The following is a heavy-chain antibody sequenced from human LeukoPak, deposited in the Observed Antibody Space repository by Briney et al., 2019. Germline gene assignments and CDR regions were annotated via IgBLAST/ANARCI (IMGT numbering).Heavy chain of an antibody. CDR1: GGSISSYY. D-gene: IGHD6-6*01. CDR2: IYYSGST. V-gene: IGHV4-59*01. Sequence: PSQTLSLTCTVSGGSISSYYWSWIRQPPGKGMEWIGYIYYSGSTNYNPSLKSRVTISVDTSKNQFSLKLSSVTAADTAVYYCVRGSSQGDFDYWGQGTLVTVSS. J-gene: IGHJ4*02. CDR3: VRGSSQGDFDY.